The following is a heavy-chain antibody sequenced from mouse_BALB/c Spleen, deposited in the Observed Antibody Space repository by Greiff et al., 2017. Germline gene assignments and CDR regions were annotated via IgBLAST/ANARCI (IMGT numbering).Heavy chain of an antibody. CDR1: GFTFSSFG. V-gene: IGHV5-17*02. D-gene: IGHD2-2*01. CDR2: ISSGSSTI. Sequence: EVHLVESGGGLVQPGGSRKLSCAASGFTFSSFGMHWVRQAPEKGLEWVAYISSGSSTIYYADTVKGRFTISRDNPKNTLFLQMTSLRSEDTAMYYCAREGYDGADWGQGTLVTVSA. J-gene: IGHJ3*01. CDR3: AREGYDGAD.